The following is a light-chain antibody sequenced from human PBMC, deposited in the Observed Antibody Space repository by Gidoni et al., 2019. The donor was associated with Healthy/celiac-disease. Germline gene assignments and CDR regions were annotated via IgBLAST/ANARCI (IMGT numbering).Light chain of an antibody. Sequence: SSELTQPPSVSVSPGQTARITCSGDALPKQYAYWYQQKPGQAPVQVIYTDSERPAGIPERFSGSSSGTTVTLTISGVQAEDEADYYCQSADSSGTWVFGGGTKLTVL. J-gene: IGLJ3*02. V-gene: IGLV3-25*03. CDR3: QSADSSGTWV. CDR1: ALPKQY. CDR2: TDS.